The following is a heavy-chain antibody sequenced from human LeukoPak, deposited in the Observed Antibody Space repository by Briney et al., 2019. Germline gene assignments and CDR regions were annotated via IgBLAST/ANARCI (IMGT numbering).Heavy chain of an antibody. CDR3: ARADSTVDTAMVPGMDV. Sequence: PGGSLRLSCAASGFTFSDYYMSWVRQAPGKGLEWVSYISSSGSTIYYADSVKGRFTISRDNAKNSLYLQMNSLRAEDTAVYYCARADSTVDTAMVPGMDVWGQGTTVTVSS. CDR1: GFTFSDYY. V-gene: IGHV3-11*01. CDR2: ISSSGSTI. D-gene: IGHD5-18*01. J-gene: IGHJ6*02.